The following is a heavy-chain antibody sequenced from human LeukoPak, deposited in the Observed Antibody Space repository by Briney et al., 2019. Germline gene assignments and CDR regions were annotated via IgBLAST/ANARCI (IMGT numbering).Heavy chain of an antibody. CDR2: INHSGST. D-gene: IGHD3-10*01. Sequence: SETLSLTCAVYGGSFSGYYWSWIRQPPGKGLEWIGEINHSGSTNYNPSLKSRVTISVDTSKNQFSLKLSSVTAADTAVYYCARQWYYYGSGSYFGTNWFDPWGQGTLVTVSS. J-gene: IGHJ5*02. V-gene: IGHV4-34*01. CDR3: ARQWYYYGSGSYFGTNWFDP. CDR1: GGSFSGYY.